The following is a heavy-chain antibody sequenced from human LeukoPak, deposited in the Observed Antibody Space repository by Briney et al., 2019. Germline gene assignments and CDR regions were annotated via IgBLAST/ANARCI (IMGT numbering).Heavy chain of an antibody. CDR3: AREDSSSWYSTDAFDI. J-gene: IGHJ3*02. Sequence: ASVKVSCKASGYTFTGYYMHWVRQAPGQGLEWMGWINPNSGGTNYAQKLQGRVTMTTDTSTSTAYMELRSLRSDDTAVYYCAREDSSSWYSTDAFDIWGQGTMVTVSS. CDR2: INPNSGGT. CDR1: GYTFTGYY. V-gene: IGHV1-2*02. D-gene: IGHD6-13*01.